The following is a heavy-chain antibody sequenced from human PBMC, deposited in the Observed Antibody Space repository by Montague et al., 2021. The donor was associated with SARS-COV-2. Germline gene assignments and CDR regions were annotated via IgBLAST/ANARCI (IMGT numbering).Heavy chain of an antibody. V-gene: IGHV4-59*01. CDR2: IYYSGST. Sequence: SETLSLTRTLSGGSISSYYWNWIRQSPGKGLEWIGYIYYSGSTKXNPPLRSRVTMLVDTSKRQMSLRLNSVTAAGTAVYYCAGDRGRFWHFDLWGRGTLVTVSS. J-gene: IGHJ2*01. CDR3: AGDRGRFWHFDL. CDR1: GGSISSYY. D-gene: IGHD5-12*01.